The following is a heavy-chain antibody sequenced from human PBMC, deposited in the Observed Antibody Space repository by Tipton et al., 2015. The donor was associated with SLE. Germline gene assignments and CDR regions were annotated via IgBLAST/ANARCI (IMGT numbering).Heavy chain of an antibody. CDR1: GGSISSYY. Sequence: LRLSCTVSGGSISSYYWSWIRQPPGKGLEWIGYIYYSGSTNYNPSPKSRVTISVDTSKNQFSLKLSSVTAADTAVYYCARDAGGGMDVWGQGTTVTASS. D-gene: IGHD3-10*01. J-gene: IGHJ6*02. CDR3: ARDAGGGMDV. CDR2: IYYSGST. V-gene: IGHV4-59*01.